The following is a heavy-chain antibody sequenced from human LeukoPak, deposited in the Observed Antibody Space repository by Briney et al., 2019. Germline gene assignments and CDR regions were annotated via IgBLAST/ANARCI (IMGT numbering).Heavy chain of an antibody. CDR3: ANSPNSHY. CDR1: GFTFSSYA. J-gene: IGHJ4*02. V-gene: IGHV4-34*08. CDR2: INHSGST. D-gene: IGHD4-11*01. Sequence: GSLRLSCAASGFTFSSYAMSWARQPPGKGLEWIGEINHSGSTNYNPSLKSRVTISVDTSKNQFSLKLSSVTAADTAVYYCANSPNSHYWGQGTLVTVSS.